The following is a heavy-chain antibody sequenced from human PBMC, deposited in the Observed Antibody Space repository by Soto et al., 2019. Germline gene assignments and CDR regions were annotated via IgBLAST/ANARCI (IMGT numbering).Heavy chain of an antibody. V-gene: IGHV1-18*01. J-gene: IGHJ4*02. CDR2: ISAYNGNT. D-gene: IGHD3-22*01. CDR1: GYSFATSG. Sequence: QVKLVQSGTEVKKPGASMKVSCKASGYSFATSGISWVRQAPGQGLEWMGWISAYNGNTNYDQKLQDRIIMFSDTATSTAYLELRSLRSDDTSVDYCAREGQYYDSSGYADWGQGTLVTVSS. CDR3: AREGQYYDSSGYAD.